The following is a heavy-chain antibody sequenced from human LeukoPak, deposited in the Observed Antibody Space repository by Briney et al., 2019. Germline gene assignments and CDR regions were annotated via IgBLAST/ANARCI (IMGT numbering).Heavy chain of an antibody. D-gene: IGHD6-13*01. CDR3: GRDRDIAAAGVGNTFDI. CDR1: GFTFSNYA. Sequence: GGSLRLSCAASGFTFSNYAMHWVRQAPGKGLEWVAVVSYDGDNEYYADSVKGRFTISRDNSKNTLYLQMNSLGPDDTALYYCGRDRDIAAAGVGNTFDIWGQGTMVTVSS. CDR2: VSYDGDNE. V-gene: IGHV3-30-3*01. J-gene: IGHJ3*02.